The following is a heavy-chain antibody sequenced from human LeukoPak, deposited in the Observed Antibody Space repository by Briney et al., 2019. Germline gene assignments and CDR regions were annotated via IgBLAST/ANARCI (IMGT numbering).Heavy chain of an antibody. CDR2: ISGGSSTI. J-gene: IGHJ4*02. V-gene: IGHV3-48*01. CDR3: ARVGSNQWLDY. Sequence: GESLKISCAASGFTLSSYSMNWVRQAPGKGLEWVSYISGGSSTIYNADSVKGRFTISRDNAKNLLYLLMDTLRAEDTAVYYCARVGSNQWLDYWGQGTLVTVSS. D-gene: IGHD6-19*01. CDR1: GFTLSSYS.